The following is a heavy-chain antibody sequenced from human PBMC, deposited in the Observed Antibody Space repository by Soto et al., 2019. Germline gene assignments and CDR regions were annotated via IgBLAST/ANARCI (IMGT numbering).Heavy chain of an antibody. CDR2: ISAYNGNT. CDR3: ARGFGCSSTSCSSMYFDY. D-gene: IGHD2-2*01. V-gene: IGHV1-18*01. J-gene: IGHJ4*02. CDR1: GYTFTSYG. Sequence: ASVKVSCKASGYTFTSYGISWVRQAPGQGLEWMGWISAYNGNTNYAQKLQGRVTMTTDTSTSTAYMELRSLRSDDTAVYYCARGFGCSSTSCSSMYFDYRGQGTLVTVSS.